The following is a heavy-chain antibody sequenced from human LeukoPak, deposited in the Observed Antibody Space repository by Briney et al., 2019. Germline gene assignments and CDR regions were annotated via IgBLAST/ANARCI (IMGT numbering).Heavy chain of an antibody. D-gene: IGHD3-10*01. CDR1: GFTFSSYE. J-gene: IGHJ6*02. CDR3: VRSDYYYTLRDV. CDR2: ITNSAGSGT. V-gene: IGHV3-48*03. Sequence: GGSLRLSFAASGFTFSSYEMNWLRQAPGKGLAWISYITNSAGSGTHYADSVMGRFTISRDDAKNSLYLQMNSLRVEDTAVYYCVRSDYYYTLRDVWGQGTTVTVSS.